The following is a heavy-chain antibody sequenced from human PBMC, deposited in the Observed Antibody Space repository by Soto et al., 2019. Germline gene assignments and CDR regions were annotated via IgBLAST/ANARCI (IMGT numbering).Heavy chain of an antibody. V-gene: IGHV3-23*01. CDR2: ISGTGSST. CDR1: GFTFSSYA. Sequence: GGSLRLSCAASGFTFSSYAMNWVRQAPGKGLEWVSAISGTGSSTCYVDSVKGRFTISRDNSKNTLYLQMNSLRAEDTAVYYCAKDLPGELLPTRFDPWGQGTLVTVS. CDR3: AKDLPGELLPTRFDP. D-gene: IGHD1-26*01. J-gene: IGHJ5*02.